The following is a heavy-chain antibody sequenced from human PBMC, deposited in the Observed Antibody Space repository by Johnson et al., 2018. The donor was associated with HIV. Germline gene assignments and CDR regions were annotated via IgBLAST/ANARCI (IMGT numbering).Heavy chain of an antibody. CDR1: GFTFDDYG. J-gene: IGHJ3*01. V-gene: IGHV3-20*04. D-gene: IGHD3-16*01. CDR2: INWNGGST. Sequence: VQLVEYGGGVVRPGGSLRLSCAASGFTFDDYGMTWVRQVPGKGLEWVSGINWNGGSTGYADSVKGRFTISRDNAKNSLYLQMNSLRAEDTALYYCALERGGDSAFDFWGQGTMVTVSS. CDR3: ALERGGDSAFDF.